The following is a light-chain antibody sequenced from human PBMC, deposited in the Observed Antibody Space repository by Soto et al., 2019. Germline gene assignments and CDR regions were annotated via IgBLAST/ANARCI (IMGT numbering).Light chain of an antibody. V-gene: IGKV3-11*01. J-gene: IGKJ3*01. CDR2: DAT. Sequence: ETVLTQSPGTLSLSPGERATLSCRASQSVVNFLAWYQQKPGQAPRLLIYDATQRATGIPARFSGSGSGTDFTLTISSLEPEDFAVYYCQQRSNWPFIFTFGPGTKVDFK. CDR1: QSVVNF. CDR3: QQRSNWPFIFT.